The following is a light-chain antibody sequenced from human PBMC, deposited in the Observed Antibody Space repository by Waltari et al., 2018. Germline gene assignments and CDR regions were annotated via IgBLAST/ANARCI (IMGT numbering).Light chain of an antibody. Sequence: SYVLTQPPSVSVAPGKPARISCGGNNIGTKSVHWYQQKPGQAPVLVIYHDSDRPSGIPRRFSGSNSGNTATLTISRVEAGDDADYYCQVWNSSSDHRVFGGGTKLTVL. CDR3: QVWNSSSDHRV. CDR2: HDS. V-gene: IGLV3-21*04. J-gene: IGLJ3*02. CDR1: NIGTKS.